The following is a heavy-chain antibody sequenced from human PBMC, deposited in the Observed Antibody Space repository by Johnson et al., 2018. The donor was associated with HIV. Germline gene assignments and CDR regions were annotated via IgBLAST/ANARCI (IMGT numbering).Heavy chain of an antibody. D-gene: IGHD3-22*01. Sequence: QVQLVESGGGLIQPGGSLRLSCAASGFTVSINYMSWVRQAPGKGLEWMALISYDGSNKYYADSVKGRFTISRDNSKNTLYLQMNSLRPEDTAVYYCARSSGYYGTDAFDIWGQGTMVTVSS. J-gene: IGHJ3*02. CDR1: GFTVSINY. CDR2: ISYDGSNK. CDR3: ARSSGYYGTDAFDI. V-gene: IGHV3-30-3*01.